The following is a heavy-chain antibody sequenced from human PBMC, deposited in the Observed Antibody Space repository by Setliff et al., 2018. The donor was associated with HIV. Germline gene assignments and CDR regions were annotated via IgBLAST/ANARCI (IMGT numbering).Heavy chain of an antibody. CDR2: IHSDGSST. Sequence: LRLSCVASGLSFSSYEMNWVRQAPGKGLVWVSRIHSDGSSTSYADSVKGRFTISRDNAKNTLYLQMNGLRAEDTAVYYCARDVVGATGYWGQGTLVTVSS. CDR1: GLSFSSYE. CDR3: ARDVVGATGY. D-gene: IGHD1-26*01. V-gene: IGHV3-74*01. J-gene: IGHJ4*02.